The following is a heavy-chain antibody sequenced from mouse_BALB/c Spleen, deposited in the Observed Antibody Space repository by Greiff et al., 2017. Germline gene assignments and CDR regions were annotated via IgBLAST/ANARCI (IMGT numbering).Heavy chain of an antibody. D-gene: IGHD1-1*01. CDR3: ARTPYYGSSYVGFAY. Sequence: VQLQQSGTVLARPGASVKMSCKASGYTFTSYWMHWVKQRPGQGLEWIGAIYPGNSDTSYNQKFKGKAKLTAVTSTSTAYMELSSLTNEDSAVYFCARTPYYGSSYVGFAYWGQGTLVTVSA. V-gene: IGHV1-5*01. CDR1: GYTFTSYW. CDR2: IYPGNSDT. J-gene: IGHJ3*01.